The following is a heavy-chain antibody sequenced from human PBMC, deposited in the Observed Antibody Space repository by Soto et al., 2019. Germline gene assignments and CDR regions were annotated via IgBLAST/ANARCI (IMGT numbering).Heavy chain of an antibody. D-gene: IGHD2-2*01. CDR3: AVSRDGYSMDV. V-gene: IGHV4-31*03. Sequence: SETLSLTCTVSGVSISSGGYYWSWFRQHPGKGLEWIGYIYYSGSTYYNPSLKSRVTISVDTSKDQFSLKLSSVTAADTAVYYCAVSRDGYSMDVWGQGTTVTSP. J-gene: IGHJ6*02. CDR1: GVSISSGGYY. CDR2: IYYSGST.